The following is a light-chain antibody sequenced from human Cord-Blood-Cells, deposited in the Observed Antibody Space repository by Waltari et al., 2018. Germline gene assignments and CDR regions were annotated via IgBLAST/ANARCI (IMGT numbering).Light chain of an antibody. CDR2: SNN. CDR3: AAWDDSLNGFYV. CDR1: SPNIGSNT. Sequence: QSVLTQPPSASGTPGQRVTISCSGSSPNIGSNTVNWYQHLPGTAPKLLIYSNNQRPSGVPDRFSGSKSGTSASLAISGLQSEDEADYYCAAWDDSLNGFYVFGTGTKVTVL. V-gene: IGLV1-44*01. J-gene: IGLJ1*01.